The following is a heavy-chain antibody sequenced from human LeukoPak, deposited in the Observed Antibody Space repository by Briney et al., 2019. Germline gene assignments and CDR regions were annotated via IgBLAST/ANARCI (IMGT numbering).Heavy chain of an antibody. V-gene: IGHV3-7*01. CDR2: VNQDGSER. CDR3: AKANAMDA. CDR1: GFTFSNYW. Sequence: TGGSLRLSCAASGFTFSNYWMTWVRQAPGKGLEWVANVNQDGSERYYVNSVRGRFTISRDNAKNSLDLQMNSLRAEDTALYFCAKANAMDAWGQGTTVTVSS. J-gene: IGHJ6*02.